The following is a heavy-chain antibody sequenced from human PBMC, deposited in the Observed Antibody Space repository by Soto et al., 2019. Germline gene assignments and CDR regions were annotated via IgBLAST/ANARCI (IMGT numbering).Heavy chain of an antibody. CDR3: AREWFGELYPYYYGMDV. D-gene: IGHD3-10*01. V-gene: IGHV1-2*04. Sequence: GASVKVSCKASGYTFTGYYMHWVRQAPGQGLEWMGWINPNSGGTNYAQKFQGWVTMTRDTSISTAYMELSRLRSDDTAVYYCAREWFGELYPYYYGMDVWGQGTTVTVS. J-gene: IGHJ6*02. CDR2: INPNSGGT. CDR1: GYTFTGYY.